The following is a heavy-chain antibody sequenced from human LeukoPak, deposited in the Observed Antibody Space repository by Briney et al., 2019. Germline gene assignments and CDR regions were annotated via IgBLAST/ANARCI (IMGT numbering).Heavy chain of an antibody. CDR2: ISSNGSTI. Sequence: PGGSLRLSCAASGFTFSSYEMNWVRQAPGKGLEWVSYISSNGSTIYYADSVKGRFTISRDNAKNSLYLQMNSLRAEDTAVYYCARGPFDIWGQGTMVTVSS. CDR3: ARGPFDI. CDR1: GFTFSSYE. J-gene: IGHJ3*02. V-gene: IGHV3-48*03.